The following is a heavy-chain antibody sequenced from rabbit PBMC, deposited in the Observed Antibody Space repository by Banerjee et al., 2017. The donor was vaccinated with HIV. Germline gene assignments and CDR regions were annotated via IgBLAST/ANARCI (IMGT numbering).Heavy chain of an antibody. CDR3: VRDGGWGRLDL. J-gene: IGHJ3*01. V-gene: IGHV1S40*01. Sequence: QSLEESGGDLVKPGASLTLTCTDSGFSFSNYYYICWVRQAPGKGLEWMACIYVDSVANTYYANWAKGRFSISKTSSTTVTLQMTSLTAADTATFFLVRDGGWGRLDLWGPGTLVTVS. CDR1: GFSFSNYYY. D-gene: IGHD4-1*01. CDR2: IYVDSVANT.